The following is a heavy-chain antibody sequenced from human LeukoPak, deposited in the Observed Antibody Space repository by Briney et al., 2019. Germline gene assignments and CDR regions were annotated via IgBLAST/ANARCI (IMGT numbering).Heavy chain of an antibody. D-gene: IGHD6-25*01. Sequence: GGSLRLSCAASGFTFSNAWMSWVRQAPGKGLEWVGRIKSKTDGGTTDYAAPVKGRFTISRDDSKNTLYLQMNSLKTEDTAVYYCTTGLVGYPGPYYYYYMDVWGKGTTVTVSS. CDR1: GFTFSNAW. CDR3: TTGLVGYPGPYYYYYMDV. CDR2: IKSKTDGGTT. V-gene: IGHV3-15*01. J-gene: IGHJ6*03.